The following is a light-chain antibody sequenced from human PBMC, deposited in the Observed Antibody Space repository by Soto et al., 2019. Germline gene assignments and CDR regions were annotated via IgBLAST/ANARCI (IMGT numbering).Light chain of an antibody. J-gene: IGKJ4*01. Sequence: EIVLTQSPVTLSLSPGERATLSCRASQSVTNSLAWYQQKPGQAPRLLVYDASNRATGIPTRFSGSGSGSDFTLTISNLEPEDFAVYYCQQHNSRPLTLGGRTKVDIK. CDR3: QQHNSRPLT. V-gene: IGKV3-11*01. CDR1: QSVTNS. CDR2: DAS.